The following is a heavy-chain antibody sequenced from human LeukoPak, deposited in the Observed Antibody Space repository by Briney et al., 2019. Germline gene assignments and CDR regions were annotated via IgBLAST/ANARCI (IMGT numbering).Heavy chain of an antibody. V-gene: IGHV3-66*02. Sequence: PGGSLRLSCAASGFTVSSDYMSWVRQAPGKGLEWVSAIYSGGSTYYADSVKGRFTISRDNSKNTLYLQMNSLRAEDTAVYYCATRRGGYDNYFDYWGQGTLVTVSS. CDR1: GFTVSSDY. CDR3: ATRRGGYDNYFDY. CDR2: IYSGGST. J-gene: IGHJ4*02. D-gene: IGHD5-12*01.